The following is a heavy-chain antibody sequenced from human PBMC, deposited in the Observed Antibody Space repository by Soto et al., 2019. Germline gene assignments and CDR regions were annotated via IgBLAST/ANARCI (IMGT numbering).Heavy chain of an antibody. Sequence: QVTLKESGPTLVKPTQTLTLTCSFSGFSLYTPGVGVGWVRQPPGKALEWLALIYWDDDKRYSPTVKSRLTIAKDTSKNQVVLTMSNVDPVYTATYYCAHKHLAAAGYCFDYWGQGTLVTVSS. D-gene: IGHD6-13*01. CDR1: GFSLYTPGVG. J-gene: IGHJ4*02. CDR2: IYWDDDK. CDR3: AHKHLAAAGYCFDY. V-gene: IGHV2-5*02.